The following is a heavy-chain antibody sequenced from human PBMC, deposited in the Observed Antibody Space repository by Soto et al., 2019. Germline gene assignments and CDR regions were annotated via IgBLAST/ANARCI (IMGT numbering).Heavy chain of an antibody. CDR1: GGSISSGGYS. CDR2: IFHSGST. Sequence: SETLSLTCAVSGGSISSGGYSWSWIRQPPGKGLEWIGYIFHSGSTYYNPSLKSRITISVDRSKNQFSLRLSSVTAADTAVYYCARGYSYTEIDYWGQGTLVTVSS. CDR3: ARGYSYTEIDY. D-gene: IGHD5-18*01. J-gene: IGHJ4*02. V-gene: IGHV4-30-2*01.